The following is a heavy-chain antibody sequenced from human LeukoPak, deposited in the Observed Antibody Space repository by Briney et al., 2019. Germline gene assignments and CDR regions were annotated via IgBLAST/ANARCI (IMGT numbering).Heavy chain of an antibody. Sequence: GGSLRLSCAASGFTFSDYYMSWIRQAPGEGLEWVSYISSSGSTIYYADSVKGRFTISRDNSKNTLYLQMNSLRAEDTAVYYCARDGSSPTAHDYYYYYYMDVWGKGTTVTVSS. CDR1: GFTFSDYY. V-gene: IGHV3-11*04. CDR3: ARDGSSPTAHDYYYYYYMDV. CDR2: ISSSGSTI. J-gene: IGHJ6*03. D-gene: IGHD3-10*01.